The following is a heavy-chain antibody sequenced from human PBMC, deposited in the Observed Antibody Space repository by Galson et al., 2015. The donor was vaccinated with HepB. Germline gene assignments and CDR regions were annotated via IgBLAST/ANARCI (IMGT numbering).Heavy chain of an antibody. CDR3: ARGGTGYNIRW. D-gene: IGHD1-1*01. V-gene: IGHV4-59*01. J-gene: IGHJ4*02. CDR1: GGSISGYF. CDR2: IYYSGST. Sequence: SETLSLTCTVSGGSISGYFWSWIRQSPGQGLEWIGYIYYSGSTTYNPSLKSRVTISVDTSKNQFSLKLTSVTAADTAVYYCARGGTGYNIRWWGQGTLVTVSS.